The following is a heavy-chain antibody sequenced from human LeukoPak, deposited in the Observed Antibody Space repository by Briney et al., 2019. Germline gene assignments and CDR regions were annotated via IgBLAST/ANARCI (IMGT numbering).Heavy chain of an antibody. CDR1: GFTFSSDG. D-gene: IGHD2-21*02. CDR2: IRYDGGDK. CDR3: AKDCGGDCSSTGVVHY. J-gene: IGHJ4*02. V-gene: IGHV3-30*02. Sequence: GGSLRLSCAASGFTFSSDGIHWVRQAPGKGLEWVAFIRYDGGDKFYADSVKGRFTISRDNSKITLYLQMSSLRAEDTAVYYCAKDCGGDCSSTGVVHYWGQGTLVTV.